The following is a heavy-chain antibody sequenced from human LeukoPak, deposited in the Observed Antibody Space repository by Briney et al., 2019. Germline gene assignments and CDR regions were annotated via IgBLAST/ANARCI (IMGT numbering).Heavy chain of an antibody. CDR1: GFTVSSNY. Sequence: GGSLRLSCAASGFTVSSNYMSWVRQAPGKGLEWVSVIYSGGSTYYADSVKGRFTISRDNSKNTLYLQMNSLRAEDTAVYYCARDRGIADRVFDYWGQGTLVTVSS. CDR2: IYSGGST. V-gene: IGHV3-53*01. J-gene: IGHJ4*02. CDR3: ARDRGIADRVFDY. D-gene: IGHD2-15*01.